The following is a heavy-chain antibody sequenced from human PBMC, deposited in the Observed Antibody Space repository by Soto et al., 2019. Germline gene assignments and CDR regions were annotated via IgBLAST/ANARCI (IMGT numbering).Heavy chain of an antibody. CDR2: IRADNGNT. CDR1: GFTFSSYG. CDR3: AGPQYVIVPVFYAAYVDP. D-gene: IGHD2-21*01. Sequence: QVQLVQSGAEVKKPGASVKVSCKASGFTFSSYGITWLRQVPGHGREWMGWIRADNGNTVYAQEHQGRLTMTTDTSWSTGYMELRTLRPDETAADYCAGPQYVIVPVFYAAYVDPWGEGTQVTVSS. J-gene: IGHJ5*02. V-gene: IGHV1-18*01.